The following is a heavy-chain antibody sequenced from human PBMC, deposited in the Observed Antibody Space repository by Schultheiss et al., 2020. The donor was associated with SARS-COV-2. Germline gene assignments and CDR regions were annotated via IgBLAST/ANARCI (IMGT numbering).Heavy chain of an antibody. CDR1: GYTFTSYA. CDR2: INAGNGNT. CDR3: ARALRGAIYFDY. D-gene: IGHD3-10*01. J-gene: IGHJ4*02. V-gene: IGHV1-3*01. Sequence: ASVKVSCKASGYTFTSYAMHWVRQAPGQRLEWMGWINAGNGNTKYSQKFQGRVTITRDTSASTAYMELSSLRSEDTAVYFCARALRGAIYFDYWGQGTLVTVSS.